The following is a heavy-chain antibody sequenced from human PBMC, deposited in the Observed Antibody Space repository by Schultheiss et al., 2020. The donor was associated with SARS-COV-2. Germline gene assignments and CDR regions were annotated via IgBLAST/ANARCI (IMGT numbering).Heavy chain of an antibody. V-gene: IGHV3-73*01. Sequence: GGSLRLSCAASGFTFSGSAMHWVRQASGKGLEWVGRIRSKANSYATAYAASVKGRFTISRDDSKDTAYLQMNSLKTEDTAVYYCAKDIRGGNSGFDYWGQGTLVTVSS. CDR2: IRSKANSYAT. D-gene: IGHD4-23*01. CDR1: GFTFSGSA. CDR3: AKDIRGGNSGFDY. J-gene: IGHJ4*02.